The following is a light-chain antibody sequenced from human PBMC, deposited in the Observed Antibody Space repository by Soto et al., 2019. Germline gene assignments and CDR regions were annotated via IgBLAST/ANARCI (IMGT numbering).Light chain of an antibody. CDR2: DAS. Sequence: DIQMTQSPSSLSASVGDRVIITCRASQSISNYLNWYQQKPGKAHKLLIYDASSLESGVLSRFSGSGSGTEFTLTISSLQPDDFATYYCQQYNSMAWTFGQGTKVDI. CDR3: QQYNSMAWT. J-gene: IGKJ1*01. V-gene: IGKV1-5*01. CDR1: QSISNY.